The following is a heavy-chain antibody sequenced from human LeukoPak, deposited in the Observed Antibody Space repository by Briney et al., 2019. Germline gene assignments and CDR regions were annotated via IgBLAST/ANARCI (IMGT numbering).Heavy chain of an antibody. CDR1: GGTFSSYA. J-gene: IGHJ4*02. Sequence: GASLKLSWTASGGTFSSYAISWVPQAPGQGLQWMGRIIPIFGTANYAQNFQGRVTITTDESTTTAYMELSSLRPEDTAVYSCAGGYDGRCPPDYWWGGTLVTASS. CDR3: AGGYDGRCPPDY. D-gene: IGHD3-22*01. V-gene: IGHV1-69*05. CDR2: IIPIFGTA.